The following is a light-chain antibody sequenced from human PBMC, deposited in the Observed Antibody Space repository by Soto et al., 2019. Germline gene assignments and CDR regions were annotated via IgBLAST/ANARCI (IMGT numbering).Light chain of an antibody. V-gene: IGKV1-27*01. CDR3: QQFKSGTWT. CDR2: SAS. CDR1: QDISPY. Sequence: DLQMTQSPSSLSASVGYRVTITCRASQDISPYVAWYQQKSGRVPELLIYSASTLQSGVPSRFSGSGSGADFSLTINGLQPDDFATYFCQQFKSGTWTFGQGTKVDNK. J-gene: IGKJ1*01.